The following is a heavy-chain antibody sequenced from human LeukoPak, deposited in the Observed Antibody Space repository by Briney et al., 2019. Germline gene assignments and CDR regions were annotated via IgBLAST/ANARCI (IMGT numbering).Heavy chain of an antibody. CDR3: ARTFYDTLDSDAFDF. J-gene: IGHJ3*01. Sequence: GASVKVSCKASGYTFTGYYMHWVRQAPGQGLERMGWINPDSGGTNNAQKFQGRVTMTRDTSISTAYMELSRLRSDDTAVYYCARTFYDTLDSDAFDFWGQGTMVIVSS. CDR1: GYTFTGYY. V-gene: IGHV1-2*02. D-gene: IGHD2/OR15-2a*01. CDR2: INPDSGGT.